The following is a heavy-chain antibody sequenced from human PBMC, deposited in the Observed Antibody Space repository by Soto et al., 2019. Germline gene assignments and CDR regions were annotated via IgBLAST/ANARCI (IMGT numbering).Heavy chain of an antibody. CDR1: GFTFSSYA. D-gene: IGHD2-8*01. J-gene: IGHJ4*02. Sequence: GGSLRLSCAASGFTFSSYAMSWVRQAPGKGLEWVSAISGSGGSTYYADSVKGRFTISRDNSKNTLYLQMNSLRAEDPAVYYCAKARHPHGRWPFDHWGQGTVVTVPS. V-gene: IGHV3-23*01. CDR2: ISGSGGST. CDR3: AKARHPHGRWPFDH.